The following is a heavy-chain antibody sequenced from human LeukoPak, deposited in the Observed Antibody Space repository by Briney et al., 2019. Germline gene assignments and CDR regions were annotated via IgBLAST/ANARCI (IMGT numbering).Heavy chain of an antibody. CDR1: GFTYSSYS. Sequence: AGGSLRLSCAASGFTYSSYSMNWVRQAPGKGLEWVSSISSSSSYIYYADSVKGRFTISRDNAKNSLYLQMNSLRAEDTAVYYCARIRYYDFWSGPYGMDVWGQGTTVTVSS. J-gene: IGHJ6*02. CDR2: ISSSSSYI. CDR3: ARIRYYDFWSGPYGMDV. V-gene: IGHV3-21*01. D-gene: IGHD3-3*01.